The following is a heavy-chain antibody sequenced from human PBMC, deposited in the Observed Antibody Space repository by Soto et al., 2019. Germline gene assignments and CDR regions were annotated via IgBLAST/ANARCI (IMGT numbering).Heavy chain of an antibody. CDR3: AREVQVHTPAFVY. CDR1: GGTFNTYA. CDR2: ISPMFGAA. Sequence: QVQLVQSGAEMKKPGSSVKVSCQSSGGTFNTYAMNWVRQAPGQGPEWMGDISPMFGAANYAPKFLGRDTITADESTGISYMQLSSLTSEDRALYFCAREVQVHTPAFVYWGQGTLVIVS. V-gene: IGHV1-69*19. D-gene: IGHD3-10*01. J-gene: IGHJ4*02.